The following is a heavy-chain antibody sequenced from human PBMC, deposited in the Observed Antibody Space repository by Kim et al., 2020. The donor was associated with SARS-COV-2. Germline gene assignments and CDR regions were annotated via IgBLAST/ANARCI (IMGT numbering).Heavy chain of an antibody. V-gene: IGHV3-30*18. CDR2: ISYDGSNK. Sequence: GGSLRLSCAASGFTFSSYGMHWVRQAPGKGLEWVAVISYDGSNKYYADSVKGRFTISRDNSKNTLYLQMNSLRAEDTAVYYCAKGSCSSTSCYTGSFDPWGQGTLVTVSS. CDR3: AKGSCSSTSCYTGSFDP. CDR1: GFTFSSYG. D-gene: IGHD2-2*02. J-gene: IGHJ5*02.